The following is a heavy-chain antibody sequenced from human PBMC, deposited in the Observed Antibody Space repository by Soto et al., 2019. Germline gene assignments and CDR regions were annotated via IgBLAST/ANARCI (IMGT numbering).Heavy chain of an antibody. CDR1: GGTFSSYA. CDR2: IIPIFGTA. D-gene: IGHD4-17*01. V-gene: IGHV1-69*13. Sequence: GASVNVSCKASGGTFSSYAISWVRQPPGQGLEWMGGIIPIFGTANYAQKFQGRVTITADESTSTAYMELSSLRSEDTAVYYCARDGDYGGNSNFDYWGQGTLVTVSS. J-gene: IGHJ4*02. CDR3: ARDGDYGGNSNFDY.